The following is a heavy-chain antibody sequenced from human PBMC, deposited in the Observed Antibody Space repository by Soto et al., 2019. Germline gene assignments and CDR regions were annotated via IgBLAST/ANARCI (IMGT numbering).Heavy chain of an antibody. J-gene: IGHJ5*02. CDR1: GFTFSSYG. CDR2: ISYDGSSK. V-gene: IGHV3-30*18. D-gene: IGHD1-26*01. CDR3: AKGSIVGATKDWFDP. Sequence: GGSLRLSCAASGFTFSSYGMYWVRQAPGKGLEWVAVISYDGSSKYYADSVKGRLTISRDNSENTLYLQMNSLRAEDTAVYYCAKGSIVGATKDWFDPWGQGTLVTVS.